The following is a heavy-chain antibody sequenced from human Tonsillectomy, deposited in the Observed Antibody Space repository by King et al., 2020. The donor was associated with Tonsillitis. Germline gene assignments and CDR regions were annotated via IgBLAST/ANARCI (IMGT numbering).Heavy chain of an antibody. CDR1: GFTFSNYW. CDR2: ISSDGRST. D-gene: IGHD6-25*01. V-gene: IGHV3-74*01. J-gene: IGHJ2*01. Sequence: VQLVESGGGLVQPGGSLRLSCAASGFTFSNYWMHWVRQSPVKGLVWFSRISSDGRSTNSADSVKGRFTIARDNAKNKLYLQMNSLRAEDTAVYYCARVPAAGYFDLWGRGTLVTVSS. CDR3: ARVPAAGYFDL.